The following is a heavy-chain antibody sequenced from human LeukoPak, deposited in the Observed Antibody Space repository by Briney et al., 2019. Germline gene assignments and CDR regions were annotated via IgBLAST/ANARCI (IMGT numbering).Heavy chain of an antibody. CDR1: GGSISSYY. CDR2: IYTSGST. D-gene: IGHD3-22*01. J-gene: IGHJ4*02. Sequence: SETLSLTCTVSGGSISSYYWSWIRQPAGKGLEWIGRIYTSGSTNYNPSLKSRVTISVDKSKNQFSLKLSSVTAADTAVYYCARVRYYDSSGYYYFDYWGQGILVTVSS. V-gene: IGHV4-4*07. CDR3: ARVRYYDSSGYYYFDY.